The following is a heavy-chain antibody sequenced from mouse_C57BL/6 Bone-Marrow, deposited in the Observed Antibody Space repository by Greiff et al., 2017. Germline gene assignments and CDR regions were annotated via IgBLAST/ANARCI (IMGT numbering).Heavy chain of an antibody. CDR2: IYPGDGDT. Sequence: QVQLQQSGPELVKPGASVKISCKASGYAFSSSWLNWVKQRPGKGLEWIGRIYPGDGDTNYNGKFKGKATLTADKSSSTAYLQLSSLTSEDSAVYCCARERGKFITTVVDFDYWGQGTTLTVSS. V-gene: IGHV1-82*01. J-gene: IGHJ2*01. CDR1: GYAFSSSW. D-gene: IGHD1-1*01. CDR3: ARERGKFITTVVDFDY.